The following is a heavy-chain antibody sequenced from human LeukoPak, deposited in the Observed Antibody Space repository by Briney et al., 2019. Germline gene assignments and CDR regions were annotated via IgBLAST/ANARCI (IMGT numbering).Heavy chain of an antibody. D-gene: IGHD6-19*01. J-gene: IGHJ5*02. CDR3: ARGRGVAVAGIWFDP. Sequence: ASVTVSCKASGYTFTGYYIHWVRQAPGQGLEWMGWINPNSGNTGYAQKFQGRVTMTRNTSISTAYMELSSLRSEDTAVYYCARGRGVAVAGIWFDPWGQGTLVTVSS. CDR1: GYTFTGYY. V-gene: IGHV1-8*02. CDR2: INPNSGNT.